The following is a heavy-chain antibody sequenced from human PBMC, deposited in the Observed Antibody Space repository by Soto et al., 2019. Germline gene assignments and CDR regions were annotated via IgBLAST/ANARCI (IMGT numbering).Heavy chain of an antibody. J-gene: IGHJ4*02. CDR3: ARGYDSSSIDY. D-gene: IGHD3-22*01. CDR2: IWYDGSNK. V-gene: IGHV3-33*01. CDR1: GFTFSSYG. Sequence: QVQLVESGGGVVQPGSSLRLSCAASGFTFSSYGMHWVRQAPGKGLEWVAVIWYDGSNKYYADSVKGRFTISRDNSKNTLYLQMNSLRAEDTAVYYCARGYDSSSIDYWGQGTLVTVSS.